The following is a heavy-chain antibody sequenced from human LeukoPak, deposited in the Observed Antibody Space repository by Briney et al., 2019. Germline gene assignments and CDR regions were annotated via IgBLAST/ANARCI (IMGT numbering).Heavy chain of an antibody. D-gene: IGHD3-10*01. CDR1: GYTFTSYD. V-gene: IGHV1-8*01. J-gene: IGHJ4*02. Sequence: ASVKVSCKASGYTFTSYDINWVRQAAGQGLEWIGWMNPNSGNTGYAQKFQGRVTMTRNTSISTAYMELSSLRSEDTAVYYCARARLGGFGESTFDYWGQGTLVTVSS. CDR3: ARARLGGFGESTFDY. CDR2: MNPNSGNT.